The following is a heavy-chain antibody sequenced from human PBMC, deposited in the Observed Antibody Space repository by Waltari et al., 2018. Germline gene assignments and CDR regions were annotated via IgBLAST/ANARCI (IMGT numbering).Heavy chain of an antibody. CDR3: ARHVADSSSWRNYYYGMDV. CDR1: GGSISRYY. D-gene: IGHD6-6*01. V-gene: IGHV4-59*08. CDR2: IYYSGST. Sequence: QVQLQESGPGLVKPSETLSLTCTVSGGSISRYYWSWIRQPPGEGLEWIGYIYYSGSTNYNPSLKSRVTISVDTSKNQFSLKLSSVTAADTAVYYCARHVADSSSWRNYYYGMDVWGQGTTVTVSS. J-gene: IGHJ6*02.